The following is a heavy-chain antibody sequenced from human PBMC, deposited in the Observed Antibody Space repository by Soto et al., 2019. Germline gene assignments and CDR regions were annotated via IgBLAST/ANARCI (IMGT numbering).Heavy chain of an antibody. V-gene: IGHV1-3*01. CDR3: ARDRGGWPDY. CDR1: GYTFTSYA. D-gene: IGHD2-15*01. J-gene: IGHJ4*02. Sequence: ASVKVSCKASGYTFTSYAMHWVRQSPGQRLEWMGWINAGNGNTKYSQKFQDRVTITRDTSASTAYMELSSLRSEDTAVYYCARDRGGWPDYWGQGTLDTVSS. CDR2: INAGNGNT.